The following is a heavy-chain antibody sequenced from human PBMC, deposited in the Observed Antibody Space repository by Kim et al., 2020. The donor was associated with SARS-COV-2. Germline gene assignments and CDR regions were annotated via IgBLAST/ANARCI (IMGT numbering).Heavy chain of an antibody. D-gene: IGHD2-8*01. J-gene: IGHJ4*02. V-gene: IGHV3-23*01. Sequence: GGSLRLSCAASGFTFSASAMSWVRQAPGKGLEWVSIINANGGGPNYADAVKGRFTISRDNSKNTLYLQMDSLRVEDTAVYHCVRDNRYCSKGVCTEFDHWGQGTLVTVSS. CDR3: VRDNRYCSKGVCTEFDH. CDR2: INANGGGP. CDR1: GFTFSASA.